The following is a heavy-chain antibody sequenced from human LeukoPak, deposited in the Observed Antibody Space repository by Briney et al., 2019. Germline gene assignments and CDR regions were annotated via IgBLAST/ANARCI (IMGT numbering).Heavy chain of an antibody. CDR1: GYTFANFG. CDR3: ARTCSSSSCYMVH. V-gene: IGHV1-18*01. D-gene: IGHD2-2*02. CDR2: ISVYNGNT. J-gene: IGHJ4*02. Sequence: GASVKGSCKASGYTFANFGITWVRQAPGQGLEWMGWISVYNGNTNYAQNLQGRVTLTTDTSTSTAYMELRSLRSDDTALYYCARTCSSSSCYMVHWGQGTLVTVSS.